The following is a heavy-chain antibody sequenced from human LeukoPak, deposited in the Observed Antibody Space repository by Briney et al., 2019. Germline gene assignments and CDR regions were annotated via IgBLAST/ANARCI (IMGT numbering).Heavy chain of an antibody. CDR3: AKNSGYDWGAFDY. V-gene: IGHV3-23*01. CDR2: ISGSGGST. CDR1: GFTFSSYA. D-gene: IGHD5-12*01. Sequence: GGSLRLSCTASGFTFSSYAMSWVRQAPGKGLEWVSAISGSGGSTYYADSVKGRFTISRDNSKNTLYLQMNSLRAEDTAVYYCAKNSGYDWGAFDYWGQGTLVTVSS. J-gene: IGHJ4*02.